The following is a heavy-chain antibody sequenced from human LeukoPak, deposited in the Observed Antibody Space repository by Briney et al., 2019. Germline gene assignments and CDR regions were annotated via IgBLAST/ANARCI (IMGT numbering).Heavy chain of an antibody. CDR2: ISGSGTTT. D-gene: IGHD3-22*01. CDR1: GPTFSDYY. CDR3: AIQITMIVVVPYFDY. Sequence: GGSLRLSCAASGPTFSDYYMTWIRQAPGKGLEWDSSISGSGTTTYSADSVRGRFTVSRDNAKNSVFLYMNSLRAEDTAVYYCAIQITMIVVVPYFDYWGQGTLVTVSS. J-gene: IGHJ4*02. V-gene: IGHV3-11*04.